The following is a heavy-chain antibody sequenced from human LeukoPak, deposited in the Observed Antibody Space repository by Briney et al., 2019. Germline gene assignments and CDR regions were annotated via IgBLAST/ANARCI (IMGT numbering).Heavy chain of an antibody. V-gene: IGHV3-49*04. D-gene: IGHD3-10*01. Sequence: GRSLRLSCTASGFTFGDYAMSWVRQAPGKGLEWVGFIRSKAYGGTTEYAASVKGRFTISRDDSKSIAYLQMNSLETEDTAVYYCTRDVGLDSGSYLGSLFDYWGQGTLVTVSS. CDR3: TRDVGLDSGSYLGSLFDY. J-gene: IGHJ4*02. CDR2: IRSKAYGGTT. CDR1: GFTFGDYA.